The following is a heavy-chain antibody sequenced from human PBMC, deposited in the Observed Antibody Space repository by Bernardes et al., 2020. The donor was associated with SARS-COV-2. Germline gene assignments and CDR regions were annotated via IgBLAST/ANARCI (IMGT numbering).Heavy chain of an antibody. CDR1: GVSISSYH. CDR3: AMGCSGGSCYSFGY. J-gene: IGHJ4*02. V-gene: IGHV4-59*01. D-gene: IGHD2-15*01. Sequence: SGTLSLTCTVSGVSISSYHWSWIRQPPGKGLEWIGYIYYSGSTNYNPALKSRVTITVDTSKNQFSLKLSAVTAADTAVYYCAMGCSGGSCYSFGYWGQGTLVTVSS. CDR2: IYYSGST.